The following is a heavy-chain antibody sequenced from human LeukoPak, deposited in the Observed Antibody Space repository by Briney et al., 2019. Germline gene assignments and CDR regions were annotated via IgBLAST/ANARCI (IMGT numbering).Heavy chain of an antibody. CDR3: ARGGIYVWGSYRKAYFDY. D-gene: IGHD3-16*02. V-gene: IGHV4-34*01. Sequence: SETLSLTCAVYGGSFSNYYWTWIRQPPGKGLEWIGEINHSGSTNYNPSLKSRVTISVDTSKNQFSLKLSSVTAADTAVYYCARGGIYVWGSYRKAYFDYWGQGTLVTVSS. CDR2: INHSGST. J-gene: IGHJ4*02. CDR1: GGSFSNYY.